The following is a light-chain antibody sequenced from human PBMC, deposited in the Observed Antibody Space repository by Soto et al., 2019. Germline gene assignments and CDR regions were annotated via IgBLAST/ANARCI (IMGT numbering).Light chain of an antibody. CDR3: QQSYSTPPGAWT. J-gene: IGKJ1*01. CDR2: AAS. Sequence: DIQMTQSPSSLSASIGDRDTITCRTSQSINIYLNWYQMKPGKAPMHLIYAASSLQSGVPSRFSGSGSGTDFTLTISSLQPEDFATYYCQQSYSTPPGAWTFGQGTKVEIE. CDR1: QSINIY. V-gene: IGKV1-39*01.